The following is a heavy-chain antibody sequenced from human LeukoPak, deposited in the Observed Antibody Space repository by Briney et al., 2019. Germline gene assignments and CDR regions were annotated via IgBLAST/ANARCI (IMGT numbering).Heavy chain of an antibody. CDR3: ASKQWVYYCMDV. V-gene: IGHV4-39*01. J-gene: IGHJ6*03. Sequence: SETLSLTCTVSGGSISSSNYYWGWIRQPPGKGLEWIGSISYSGSTYYNPSLKSRVTIFVDTSKNQFSLKLSSVTAADTAIYYCASKQWVYYCMDVWGKGTTVTVSS. CDR2: ISYSGST. D-gene: IGHD1-26*01. CDR1: GGSISSSNYY.